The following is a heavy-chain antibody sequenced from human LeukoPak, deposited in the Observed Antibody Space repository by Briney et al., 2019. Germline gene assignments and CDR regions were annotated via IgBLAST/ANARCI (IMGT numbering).Heavy chain of an antibody. CDR2: INHSGST. D-gene: IGHD3-9*01. V-gene: IGHV4-34*01. Sequence: PSETLSLTCAVYGGSFSGYYWSWIRQPPGKGLEWIGEINHSGSTNYHPSLKSRVTISVDTSKNQFSLKLSSVTAADTAVYYCARVLRYFDWLLSGWFDPWGQGTLVTVSS. CDR3: ARVLRYFDWLLSGWFDP. CDR1: GGSFSGYY. J-gene: IGHJ5*02.